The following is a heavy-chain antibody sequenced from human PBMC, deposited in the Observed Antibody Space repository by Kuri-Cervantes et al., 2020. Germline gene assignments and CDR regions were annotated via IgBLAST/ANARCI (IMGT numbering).Heavy chain of an antibody. J-gene: IGHJ6*03. CDR2: ISSSSRTI. D-gene: IGHD6-19*01. CDR1: GFTFSSYS. Sequence: GESLKISCAASGFTFSSYSMNWVRQAPGKGLEWVSYISSSSRTIYYADSAKGRFTISRDNAKNSLYLQMNSLRAEDTAVYYCARDPSSGQQYYYYYYMDAWGKGTTVTVSS. V-gene: IGHV3-48*04. CDR3: ARDPSSGQQYYYYYYMDA.